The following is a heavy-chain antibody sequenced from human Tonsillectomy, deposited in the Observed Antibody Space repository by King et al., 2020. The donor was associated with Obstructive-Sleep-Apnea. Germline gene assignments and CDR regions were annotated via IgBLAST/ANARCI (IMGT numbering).Heavy chain of an antibody. V-gene: IGHV3-23*04. J-gene: IGHJ6*02. Sequence: VQLVESGGGLVRPGGSLRLSCAASGFTFSSYAMTWVRQAPGKGLEWVSAISGRGGSRDWADSVKGRLTISRDNSKNTLYLQMNSLRAEDTAVYYCAKLLWFGELFGKYGMDVWGQGTTVTVSS. CDR2: ISGRGGSR. CDR1: GFTFSSYA. CDR3: AKLLWFGELFGKYGMDV. D-gene: IGHD3-10*01.